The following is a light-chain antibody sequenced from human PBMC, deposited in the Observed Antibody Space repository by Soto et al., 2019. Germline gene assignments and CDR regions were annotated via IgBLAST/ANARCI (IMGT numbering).Light chain of an antibody. CDR2: DVT. CDR1: SSDVGGNNY. CDR3: SSSTSTSTLV. Sequence: QSVLTQPASVSGSPGQSITISCTGTSSDVGGNNYVSWYQHYPGKAPKLIIYDVTNRPSGVSNRFSGSKSGNTASLTISGLQAEDEADYHCSSSTSTSTLVFGGGTKVTVL. J-gene: IGLJ3*02. V-gene: IGLV2-14*03.